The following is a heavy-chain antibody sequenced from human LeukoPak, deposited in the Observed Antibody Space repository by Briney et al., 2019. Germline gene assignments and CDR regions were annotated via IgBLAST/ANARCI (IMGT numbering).Heavy chain of an antibody. CDR2: IWYDGSNQ. CDR3: AVGYCSSNTCPDYYYHYMDV. CDR1: GFTFSTYA. V-gene: IGHV3-33*01. J-gene: IGHJ6*03. D-gene: IGHD2-2*01. Sequence: PGGSLRLSCAASGFTFSTYAMHWVRQAPGKGLEWVAVIWYDGSNQYYADSVKGRFTISRDNSKNTLSLQMNGLRAEDSAVYYCAVGYCSSNTCPDYYYHYMDVWGKGTTVTVSS.